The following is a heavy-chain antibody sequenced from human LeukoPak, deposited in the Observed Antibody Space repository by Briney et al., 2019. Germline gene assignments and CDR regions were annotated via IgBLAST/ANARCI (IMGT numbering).Heavy chain of an antibody. CDR1: GFTFSSYS. V-gene: IGHV3-21*01. D-gene: IGHD3-22*01. Sequence: PGGSLRLSCAASGFTFSSYSMNWVRQAPGKGLEWVSSISSSSSYIYYADSVKGRFTISRDNSKNTLYLQMNSLRAEDTAVYYCARTVRGGDYYDSSGYPYWGQGTLVTVSS. J-gene: IGHJ4*02. CDR3: ARTVRGGDYYDSSGYPY. CDR2: ISSSSSYI.